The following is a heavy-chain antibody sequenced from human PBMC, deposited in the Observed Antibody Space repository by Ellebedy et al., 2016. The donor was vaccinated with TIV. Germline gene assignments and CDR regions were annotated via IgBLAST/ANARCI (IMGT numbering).Heavy chain of an antibody. CDR2: ISYDGSNK. D-gene: IGHD3-10*01. Sequence: GGSLRLSXAASGFTFSSYGMHWVRQAPGKGLEWVAVISYDGSNKYYADSVKGRFTISRDNSKNTLYLQMNSLRAEDTAVYYCAKDLLRPQWFGDRTRYGMDVWGQGTTVTVSS. CDR3: AKDLLRPQWFGDRTRYGMDV. J-gene: IGHJ6*02. CDR1: GFTFSSYG. V-gene: IGHV3-30*18.